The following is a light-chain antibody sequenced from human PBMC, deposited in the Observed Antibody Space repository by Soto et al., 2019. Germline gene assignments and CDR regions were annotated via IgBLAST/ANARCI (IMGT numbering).Light chain of an antibody. CDR1: QSLVYSDGNAY. CDR3: LQGSHWPKT. CDR2: NVS. J-gene: IGKJ2*01. Sequence: DVVMTQSPLSLPVTLGQPASISCKSSQSLVYSDGNAYLNWFQQRSGQSPRRLIYNVSKRDSGVPDRFSGSGSGSDFTLKISRVEAEDVGVYYCLQGSHWPKTFGQGTKLEIK. V-gene: IGKV2-30*01.